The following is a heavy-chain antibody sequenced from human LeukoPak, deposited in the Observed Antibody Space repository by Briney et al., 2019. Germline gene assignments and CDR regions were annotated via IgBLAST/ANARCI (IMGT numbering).Heavy chain of an antibody. V-gene: IGHV4-59*08. CDR1: GGSISSYY. J-gene: IGHJ5*02. CDR2: IYYSGST. D-gene: IGHD1-26*01. CDR3: ARRAYSGSLNWFDP. Sequence: SETLSLTCTVSGGSISSYYWSWIRQPPGKGLEWIGYIYYSGSTNYNPSLKSRVTISVDTSKNQFSLKLSSVTAADTAVYYCARRAYSGSLNWFDPWGQGTLVTVSS.